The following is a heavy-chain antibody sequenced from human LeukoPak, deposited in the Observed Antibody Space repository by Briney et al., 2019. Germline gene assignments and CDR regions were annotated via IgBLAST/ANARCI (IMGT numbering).Heavy chain of an antibody. V-gene: IGHV3-30*02. CDR1: GFSFSNYG. CDR3: AKDPPITIFGVVALDF. D-gene: IGHD3-3*01. Sequence: GGSLRLSCAASGFSFSNYGMHWVRQAPGKGLEWVAFIRYDGTNKYHADSVKGRFTISRDNSKHTLYLQMNSLRAGDTAVYYCAKDPPITIFGVVALDFWGQGTLVTVSS. J-gene: IGHJ4*02. CDR2: IRYDGTNK.